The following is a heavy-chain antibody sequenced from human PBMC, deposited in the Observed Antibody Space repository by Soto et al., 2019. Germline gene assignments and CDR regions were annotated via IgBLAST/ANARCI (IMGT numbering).Heavy chain of an antibody. J-gene: IGHJ6*03. CDR3: SRQASDFWSGKPRYYMDV. CDR2: IRSKANNYAA. V-gene: IGHV3-73*01. Sequence: EVQLVESGGGLVQPGGYLKLSCAASGFTFSGSAMHWVRQASGKGLEWVGRIRSKANNYAAAYGASVKGRITISRDDSKNTAYLQMNSLKAEDTAVYYCSRQASDFWSGKPRYYMDVWGKGTTVTVSS. CDR1: GFTFSGSA. D-gene: IGHD3-3*01.